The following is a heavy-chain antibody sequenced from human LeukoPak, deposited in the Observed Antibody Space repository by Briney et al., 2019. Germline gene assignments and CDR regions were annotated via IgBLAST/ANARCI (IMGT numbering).Heavy chain of an antibody. Sequence: GGSLRLSCAASRFTLSTYWMSWVRQAPGKGLEWVAHIKQDGSQEYYVDSVKGRFTISRDSAKNSLYLQMNSLRAEDTAVYYCARGVPYDSWSGPHYSDYWGQGTLITVSS. D-gene: IGHD3-3*01. V-gene: IGHV3-7*01. CDR2: IKQDGSQE. CDR1: RFTLSTYW. CDR3: ARGVPYDSWSGPHYSDY. J-gene: IGHJ4*02.